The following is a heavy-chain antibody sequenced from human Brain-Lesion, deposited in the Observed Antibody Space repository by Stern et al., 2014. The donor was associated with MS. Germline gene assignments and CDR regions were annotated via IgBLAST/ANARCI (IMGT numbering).Heavy chain of an antibody. J-gene: IGHJ5*02. CDR2: IADGSTT. D-gene: IGHD4-23*01. V-gene: IGHV4-34*01. Sequence: QLQLQQWGAGLLKPSETLSLTCAVSGGSFIGYSWTWIRQPPGKGLEWIGEIADGSTTNYHPSLLRRVPISAHSSTTQIFLKLRSGTAADTAVYYCARRSTVISLYRWFDPWGQGTQVTVFS. CDR1: GGSFIGYS. CDR3: ARRSTVISLYRWFDP.